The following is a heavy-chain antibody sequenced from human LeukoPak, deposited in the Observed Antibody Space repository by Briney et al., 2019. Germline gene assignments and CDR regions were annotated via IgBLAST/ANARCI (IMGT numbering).Heavy chain of an antibody. CDR3: ARDYLYCSSTSCYAYYYYGMDV. D-gene: IGHD2-2*01. J-gene: IGHJ6*02. Sequence: ASVTVSCTASGYTFTSYGISWVRQAPGQGLEWMGWISAYNGNTNYAQKLQGRVTMTTDTSTSTAYMELRSLRSDDTAVYYCARDYLYCSSTSCYAYYYYGMDVWGQGTTVTVSS. CDR2: ISAYNGNT. V-gene: IGHV1-18*01. CDR1: GYTFTSYG.